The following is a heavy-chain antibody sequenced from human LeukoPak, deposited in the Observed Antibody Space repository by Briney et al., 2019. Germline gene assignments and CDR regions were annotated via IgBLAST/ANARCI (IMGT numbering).Heavy chain of an antibody. J-gene: IGHJ4*02. D-gene: IGHD4-17*01. V-gene: IGHV3-74*01. Sequence: PGGSLGLSCAASGFTFSSYWMHWVRQAPGKGLVWVSLINSDGSSTNYADSVKGRFTISRDNAKNTLYLQMNSLRAEDTAVYYCARLYGGYGDYYFDYWGQGTLVTVSS. CDR1: GFTFSSYW. CDR3: ARLYGGYGDYYFDY. CDR2: INSDGSST.